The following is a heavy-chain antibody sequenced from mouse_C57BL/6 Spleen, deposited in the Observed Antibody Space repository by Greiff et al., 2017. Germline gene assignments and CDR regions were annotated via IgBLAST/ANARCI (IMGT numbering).Heavy chain of an antibody. CDR2: ISYDGSN. CDR3: ARGGYDVWYFDY. CDR1: GYSITSGYY. V-gene: IGHV3-6*01. Sequence: VQLQQSGPGLVKPSQSLSLTCSVTGYSITSGYYWNWIRQFPGNKLEWMGYISYDGSNNYNPSLKNRISITRDPSKNQFFLKLNSVTTEDTATYYCARGGYDVWYFDYWGQGTTLTVSS. J-gene: IGHJ2*01. D-gene: IGHD2-2*01.